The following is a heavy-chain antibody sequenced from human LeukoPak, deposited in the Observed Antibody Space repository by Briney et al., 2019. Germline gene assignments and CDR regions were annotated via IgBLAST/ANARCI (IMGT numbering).Heavy chain of an antibody. D-gene: IGHD2-15*01. CDR3: ARYRDCSGGSCYLYYYYGMDV. V-gene: IGHV4-4*02. CDR1: GGSISSSNW. J-gene: IGHJ6*02. Sequence: PSETLSLTCAVSGGSISSSNWWSWVRQPPGKGLEWIGEINHSGSTNYNPSLKSRVTISVDTSKNQLSLKLSSVTAADTAVYYCARYRDCSGGSCYLYYYYGMDVWGQGTTVTVSS. CDR2: INHSGST.